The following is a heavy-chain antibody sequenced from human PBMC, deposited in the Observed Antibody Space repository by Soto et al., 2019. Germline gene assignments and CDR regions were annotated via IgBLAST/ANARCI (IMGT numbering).Heavy chain of an antibody. CDR2: ISGSGGST. Sequence: GGSLRLSCSASGFTFSIYAMSLVLQAPGKGLEWVSAISGSGGSTYYADSVKGRFTISRDNSKNTLYLQMNSLRAEDTAVYYCAKFYGPGPLDYWGQGTLVTVSS. D-gene: IGHD3-10*01. CDR1: GFTFSIYA. J-gene: IGHJ4*02. V-gene: IGHV3-23*01. CDR3: AKFYGPGPLDY.